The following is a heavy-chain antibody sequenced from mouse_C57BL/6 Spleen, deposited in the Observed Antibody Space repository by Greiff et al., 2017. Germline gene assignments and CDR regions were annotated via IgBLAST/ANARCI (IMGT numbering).Heavy chain of an antibody. CDR1: GFTFSNYW. Sequence: EVKLVESGGGLVQPGGSMKLSCVASGFTFSNYWMNWVRQSPEKGLEWVAQIRLKSDNYATHYAESVKGRFTISRDDSKSSVYLQMNNLRAEDTGIYYCTDGHYTSYAMDYWGQGTSVTVSS. CDR2: IRLKSDNYAT. V-gene: IGHV6-3*01. J-gene: IGHJ4*01. CDR3: TDGHYTSYAMDY. D-gene: IGHD1-1*01.